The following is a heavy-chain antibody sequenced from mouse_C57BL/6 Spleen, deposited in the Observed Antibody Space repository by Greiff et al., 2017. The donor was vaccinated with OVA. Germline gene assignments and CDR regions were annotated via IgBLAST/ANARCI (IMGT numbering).Heavy chain of an antibody. D-gene: IGHD2-3*01. Sequence: QVQLQQSGAELVRPGTSVKVSCKASGYAFTNYLIEWVKQRPGQGLEWIGVINPGSGGTNYNEKFKGKATLAADKSSSTAYMQLSSLTSEDSAVDFCARGDGYYVSWFAYWGQGTLVTVSA. V-gene: IGHV1-54*01. CDR2: INPGSGGT. CDR3: ARGDGYYVSWFAY. J-gene: IGHJ3*01. CDR1: GYAFTNYL.